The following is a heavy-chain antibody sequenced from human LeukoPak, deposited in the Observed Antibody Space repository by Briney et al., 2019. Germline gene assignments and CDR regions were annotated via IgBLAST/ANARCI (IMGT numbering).Heavy chain of an antibody. D-gene: IGHD6-13*01. V-gene: IGHV3-33*06. CDR3: AKETRASSWAQGVYYMDV. CDR1: GFTFSSYG. CDR2: IYYVGSNK. J-gene: IGHJ6*03. Sequence: PGGSLRLSCAASGFTFSSYGMHWVRQAPGRGLEWVAVIYYVGSNKYYADSVKGRFTISRDNSKNTLYLQMNSLRAEDTAVYYCAKETRASSWAQGVYYMDVWGKRTTFTNSS.